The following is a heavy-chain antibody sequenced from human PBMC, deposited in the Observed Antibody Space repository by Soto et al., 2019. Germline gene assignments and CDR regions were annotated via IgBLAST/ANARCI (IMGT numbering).Heavy chain of an antibody. D-gene: IGHD4-17*01. V-gene: IGHV4-34*01. J-gene: IGHJ4*01. Sequence: QVQLQQWGAGLLKPSETLSLTCAVYGGSFSGYYWSWIRQPPGKGLEWIGEINHSGSTNYNPSLKSRVTISVDTSKNQFSLKLSSVTAADTAVYYCARGQNDYGDPDFDYWGQEPWSPSPQ. CDR2: INHSGST. CDR1: GGSFSGYY. CDR3: ARGQNDYGDPDFDY.